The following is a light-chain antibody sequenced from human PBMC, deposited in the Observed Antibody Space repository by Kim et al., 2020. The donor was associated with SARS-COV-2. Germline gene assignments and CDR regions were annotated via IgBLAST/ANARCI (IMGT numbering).Light chain of an antibody. CDR2: DAS. CDR1: QSVGSY. CDR3: QQRANWPTVT. V-gene: IGKV3-11*01. Sequence: EIVLTQSPATLSLSPGERATLSRRASQSVGSYLAWYQQRPGQAPRLLIYDASNRATGIPARFSGSGSGTDFTLTINSLEPEDFAVYYCQQRANWPTVTFGGGTKVEI. J-gene: IGKJ4*01.